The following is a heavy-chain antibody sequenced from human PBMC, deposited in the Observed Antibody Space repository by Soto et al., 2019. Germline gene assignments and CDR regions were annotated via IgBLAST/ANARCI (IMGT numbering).Heavy chain of an antibody. V-gene: IGHV3-49*03. CDR2: IRRKGYGGTT. Sequence: GGSPRLSCTAAGFRFGDYAMSWFREATGKGLEWVGFIRRKGYGGTTEYAASVKGRITISRDDSKSIAYLQMNSLKTEDTAVYYCFSYYYYYGMDVWRQGTTVTVTS. J-gene: IGHJ6*02. CDR1: GFRFGDYA. CDR3: FSYYYYYGMDV.